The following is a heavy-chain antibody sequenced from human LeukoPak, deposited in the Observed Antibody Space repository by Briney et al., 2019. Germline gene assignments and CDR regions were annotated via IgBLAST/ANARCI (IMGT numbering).Heavy chain of an antibody. CDR2: IKQDGSEK. J-gene: IGHJ3*02. CDR3: ARENYGDYDAFDI. V-gene: IGHV3-7*01. D-gene: IGHD4-17*01. Sequence: GGSLRLSCVASGFTFSSHWMNWVRQAPGKGLEWVANIKQDGSEKYYVDSVKGRFTISRDNAKNSLYLQMNSLRAEDTAVYYCARENYGDYDAFDIWGQGTMVTVSS. CDR1: GFTFSSHW.